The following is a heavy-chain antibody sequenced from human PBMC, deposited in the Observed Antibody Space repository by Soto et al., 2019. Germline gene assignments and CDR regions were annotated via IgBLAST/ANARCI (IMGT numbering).Heavy chain of an antibody. V-gene: IGHV1-69*12. J-gene: IGHJ6*02. D-gene: IGHD2-2*01. CDR3: ARPDCISTSCYPTMGGNYYYGMDV. CDR2: IIPIFGTA. Sequence: QVQLVQSGAEVKKPGSSVNVSCKASGGTFSSYAISWVRQAPGQGLEWMGGIIPIFGTANYAQKFQGRVTITADESTSTAYMELRSLRSEDTAVYYCARPDCISTSCYPTMGGNYYYGMDVWGQGTTVTVSS. CDR1: GGTFSSYA.